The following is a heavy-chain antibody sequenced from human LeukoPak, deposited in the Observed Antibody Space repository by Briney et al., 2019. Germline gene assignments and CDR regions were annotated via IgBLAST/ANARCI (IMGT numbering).Heavy chain of an antibody. J-gene: IGHJ5*02. Sequence: KPSETLSLTCTVSGGSISSSSYYWGWIRQPPGKGLEWIGSIYYSGSTYYNPSLKSRVTISVDTSKNQFSLKLSSVTAADTAVYYCARGGGGRPLRFLEWSKKVNWFDPWGQGTLVTVSS. CDR3: ARGGGGRPLRFLEWSKKVNWFDP. V-gene: IGHV4-39*07. D-gene: IGHD3-3*01. CDR2: IYYSGST. CDR1: GGSISSSSYY.